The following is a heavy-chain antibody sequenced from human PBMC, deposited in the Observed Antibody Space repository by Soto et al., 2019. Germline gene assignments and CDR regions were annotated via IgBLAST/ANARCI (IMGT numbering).Heavy chain of an antibody. D-gene: IGHD1-20*01. J-gene: IGHJ4*02. CDR2: INPNSGGT. CDR3: VRDHASITGTTSFAY. Sequence: ASVKVSCKASGYTFTSYYMHWVRQAHGQGLEWMGWINPNSGGTNYAQKFQGWVTMTRDTSISTAYMELSRLRSDDTAVYYCVRDHASITGTTSFAYWGQGTLVTVSS. CDR1: GYTFTSYY. V-gene: IGHV1-2*04.